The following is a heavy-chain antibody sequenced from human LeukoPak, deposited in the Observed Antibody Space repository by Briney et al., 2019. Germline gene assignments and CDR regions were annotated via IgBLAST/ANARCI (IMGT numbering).Heavy chain of an antibody. V-gene: IGHV1-46*01. CDR2: INPSGGST. CDR3: ARGRRITMVRGSSDWFDP. Sequence: ASVKVSCKASGYTFTGYYMHWVRQAPGQGLEWMGIINPSGGSTSYAQKFQGRVTMTRDTSTSTVYMELSSLRSEDTAVYYCARGRRITMVRGSSDWFDPWGQGTLVTVSS. J-gene: IGHJ5*02. D-gene: IGHD3-10*01. CDR1: GYTFTGYY.